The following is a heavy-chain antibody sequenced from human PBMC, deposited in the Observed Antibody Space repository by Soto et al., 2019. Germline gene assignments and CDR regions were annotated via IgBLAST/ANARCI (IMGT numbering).Heavy chain of an antibody. D-gene: IGHD3-3*01. CDR3: TRQPSFGVVIINYYYYMDV. J-gene: IGHJ6*03. Sequence: PGGSLRLSCAASGFTFSGSAMHWVRQASGKGLEWVGRIRSKANSYATAYAASVKGRFTISRDDSKNTAYLQMNSLKTEDTAVYYCTRQPSFGVVIINYYYYMDVWGKGTTVTVSS. CDR2: IRSKANSYAT. CDR1: GFTFSGSA. V-gene: IGHV3-73*01.